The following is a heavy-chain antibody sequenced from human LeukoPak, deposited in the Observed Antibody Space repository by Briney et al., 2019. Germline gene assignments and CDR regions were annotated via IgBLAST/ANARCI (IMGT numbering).Heavy chain of an antibody. CDR3: ARVFSANDYCSGGSCYYDY. Sequence: PSETLSLTCTVSGGSISSGDYYWSWIRQPPGKGLEWIGYIYYSGSTYYNPSLKSRVTISVDTSKNQFSLKLSPVTAADTAVYYCARVFSANDYCSGGSCYYDYWGQGTLVTVSS. J-gene: IGHJ4*02. D-gene: IGHD2-15*01. V-gene: IGHV4-30-4*01. CDR1: GGSISSGDYY. CDR2: IYYSGST.